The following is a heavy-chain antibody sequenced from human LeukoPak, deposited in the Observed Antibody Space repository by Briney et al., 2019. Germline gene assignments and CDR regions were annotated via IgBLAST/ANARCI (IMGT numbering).Heavy chain of an antibody. D-gene: IGHD6-19*01. CDR3: ARAAVAGTWFDY. CDR2: INPNSGGT. V-gene: IGHV1-2*04. CDR1: GYTFTGYY. J-gene: IGHJ4*02. Sequence: ASVKASCKASGYTFTGYYMHCVRQAPGQGLEWMGWINPNSGGTNYAQKFQGWVTMTRDTSISTAYMELSRLRSDDTAVYYCARAAVAGTWFDYWGQGTLVTVSS.